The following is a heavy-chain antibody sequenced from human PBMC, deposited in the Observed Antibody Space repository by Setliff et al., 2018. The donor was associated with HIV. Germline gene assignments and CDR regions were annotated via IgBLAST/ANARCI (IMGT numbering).Heavy chain of an antibody. J-gene: IGHJ3*02. CDR3: ARSFWGFVRNAASDI. D-gene: IGHD3-16*01. CDR1: EFIFSNYW. V-gene: IGHV3-7*01. Sequence: GGSLRLSCVASEFIFSNYWMNWVRQAPGKGLEWVANIKPDGTEKNYMDSVKGRFTISRDNAKNSLYLQMNSLRAEDTAVYYCARSFWGFVRNAASDIWGQGTMVTVSS. CDR2: IKPDGTEK.